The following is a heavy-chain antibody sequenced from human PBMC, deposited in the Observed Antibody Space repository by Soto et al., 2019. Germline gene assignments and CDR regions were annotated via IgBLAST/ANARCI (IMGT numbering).Heavy chain of an antibody. Sequence: QVQLVESGGGVVQPGGSLRLSCAASEFTFSRNGMHCVRQAPGKGLQWVGVIWSDGSNERYADSVKGRFTISRDNSKNTLYLQMNSLRAEDTAVYYRARERTFGEYKHNYMDVWGTGITVTVS. D-gene: IGHD3-10*01. V-gene: IGHV3-33*01. CDR2: IWSDGSNE. CDR1: EFTFSRNG. J-gene: IGHJ6*03. CDR3: ARERTFGEYKHNYMDV.